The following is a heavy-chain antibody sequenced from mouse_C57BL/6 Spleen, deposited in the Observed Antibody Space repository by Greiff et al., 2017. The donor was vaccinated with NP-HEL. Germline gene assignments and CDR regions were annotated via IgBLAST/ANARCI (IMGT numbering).Heavy chain of an antibody. D-gene: IGHD1-1*01. V-gene: IGHV1-59*01. CDR3: VLNGSSYYFDY. Sequence: VQLQQPGAELVRPGTSVKLSCKASGYTFTSYWMHWVKQRPGQGLEWIGVIDPSDSYTNYNQKFKGKATLTVDTSSSTAYMQLSSLTSEDSAVYYCVLNGSSYYFDYWGQGTTLTVSS. CDR2: IDPSDSYT. CDR1: GYTFTSYW. J-gene: IGHJ2*01.